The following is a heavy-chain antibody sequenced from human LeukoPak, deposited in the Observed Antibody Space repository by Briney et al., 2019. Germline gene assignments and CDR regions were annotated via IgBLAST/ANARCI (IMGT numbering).Heavy chain of an antibody. CDR3: ARADSKYYYYGMDV. CDR1: GYTFTGYY. D-gene: IGHD4-11*01. V-gene: IGHV1-2*02. J-gene: IGHJ6*02. CDR2: INPNSGGT. Sequence: ASAKVSCKASGYTFTGYYMHWVRQAPGQGLEWMGWINPNSGGTNYVQKFQGRVTMTRDTSISTAYMELSRLRSDDTAVYYCARADSKYYYYGMDVWGQGTTVTVSS.